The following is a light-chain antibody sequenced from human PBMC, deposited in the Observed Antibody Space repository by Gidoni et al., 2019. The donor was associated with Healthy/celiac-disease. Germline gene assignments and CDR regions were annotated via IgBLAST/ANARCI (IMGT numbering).Light chain of an antibody. CDR1: QSVSSN. CDR3: QQYNDWPTLT. Sequence: EIVLKQSPATLSVSPGERATLSCRASQSVSSNLSWYQQKPGQAPRLLIYGASTRTTGIPARISGSGSGTEFTLTISSLQSEDFAVYYCQQYNDWPTLTFGGGTKVEIK. J-gene: IGKJ4*01. V-gene: IGKV3-15*01. CDR2: GAS.